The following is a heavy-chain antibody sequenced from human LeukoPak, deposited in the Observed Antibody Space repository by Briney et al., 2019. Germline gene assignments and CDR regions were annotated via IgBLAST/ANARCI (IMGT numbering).Heavy chain of an antibody. CDR1: GGSISSYY. V-gene: IGHV4-59*01. CDR3: ARALGYCSGGSCYASGLSDY. Sequence: SETLSLTCTVSGGSISSYYWSWIRQPPGKGLEWIGYIYYSGSTNYNPSLKSRVTISVDTSKNQFSLKLSSVTAADTAVYYCARALGYCSGGSCYASGLSDYWGQGTLVTVSS. D-gene: IGHD2-15*01. J-gene: IGHJ4*02. CDR2: IYYSGST.